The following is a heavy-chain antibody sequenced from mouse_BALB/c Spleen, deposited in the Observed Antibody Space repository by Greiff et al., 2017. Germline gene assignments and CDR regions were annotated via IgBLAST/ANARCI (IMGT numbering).Heavy chain of an antibody. Sequence: QVQLQQPGAELVKPGASVKLSCKASGYTFTSYWMHWVKQRPGQGLEWIGEINPSNGRTNYNEKFKSKATLTVDKSSSTAYMQNSSLTSEDSAVYYCARRDTAIVGAMDYWGKGTSVTVSS. CDR3: ARRDTAIVGAMDY. J-gene: IGHJ4*01. V-gene: IGHV1S81*02. CDR1: GYTFTSYW. CDR2: INPSNGRT.